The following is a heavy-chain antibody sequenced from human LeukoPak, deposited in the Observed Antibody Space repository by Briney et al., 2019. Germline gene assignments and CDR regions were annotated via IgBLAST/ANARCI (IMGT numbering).Heavy chain of an antibody. CDR1: GGTFSSYA. CDR2: IIPIFGTA. Sequence: SVKVSCKASGGTFSSYAISWVRQAPGQGLEWMGRIIPIFGTANYAQKFQGRVTITTDEPTSTAYMELSSLRSEDTAVYYCARDPLSSVGATIGHFQHWGQGTLVTVSS. D-gene: IGHD1-26*01. J-gene: IGHJ1*01. CDR3: ARDPLSSVGATIGHFQH. V-gene: IGHV1-69*05.